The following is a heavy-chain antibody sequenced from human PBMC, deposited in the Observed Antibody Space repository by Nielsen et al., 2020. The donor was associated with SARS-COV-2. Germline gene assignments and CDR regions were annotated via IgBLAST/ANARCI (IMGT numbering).Heavy chain of an antibody. V-gene: IGHV1-8*02. CDR2: MNPNSGNT. CDR3: ARGASLKWHPAY. J-gene: IGHJ4*02. CDR1: GYTFTSYG. Sequence: ASVKVSCKASGYTFTSYGINWVRQATGQGLEWMGWMNPNSGNTGYAQKFQGRVTMTRNTSISTAYMELSSLRSEDTAVYYCARGASLKWHPAYWGQGTLVTVSS. D-gene: IGHD5-12*01.